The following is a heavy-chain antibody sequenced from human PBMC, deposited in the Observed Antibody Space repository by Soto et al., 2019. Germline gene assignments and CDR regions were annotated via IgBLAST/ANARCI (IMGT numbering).Heavy chain of an antibody. V-gene: IGHV3-30-3*01. CDR1: GFTFSTYT. CDR2: VSFDGSNK. J-gene: IGHJ4*02. CDR3: ARDYSTTAPFDY. D-gene: IGHD2-21*01. Sequence: SLRLSCAASGFTFSTYTLHWVRQAPGKGLEWVAVVSFDGSNKYYADSLEGRFTISRDNSKNTLYLEMNSLRAEDTAVYYCARDYSTTAPFDYWGQGTLVTVSS.